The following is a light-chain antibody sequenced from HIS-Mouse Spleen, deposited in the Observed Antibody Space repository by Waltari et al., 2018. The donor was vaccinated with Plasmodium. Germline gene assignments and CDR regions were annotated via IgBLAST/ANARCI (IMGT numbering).Light chain of an antibody. CDR1: ALPKKY. J-gene: IGLJ3*02. CDR2: EDS. Sequence: SYELTQPPSVSLSPGQTARIPCPGDALPKKYAYWYKQKSGPAPVLVIYEDSKLPAGIPGGFSGSSSGTMATLTISGAQVEDEADYYCYSTDSSGNHRVFGGGTKLTVL. CDR3: YSTDSSGNHRV. V-gene: IGLV3-10*01.